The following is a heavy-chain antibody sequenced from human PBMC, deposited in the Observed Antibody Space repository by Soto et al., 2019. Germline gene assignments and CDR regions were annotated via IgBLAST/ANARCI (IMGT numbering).Heavy chain of an antibody. Sequence: GGSVRLSCAASGFTFSSFFMHWVRQAPGKGLEWVALISYDGTIKYYADSVKGRFTISRDNSKNTLYLQMNSLRTEDTAVYFCARGARDCGGDCLDYWGQGTLVTVSS. CDR3: ARGARDCGGDCLDY. D-gene: IGHD2-21*02. CDR1: GFTFSSFF. J-gene: IGHJ4*02. CDR2: ISYDGTIK. V-gene: IGHV3-30-3*01.